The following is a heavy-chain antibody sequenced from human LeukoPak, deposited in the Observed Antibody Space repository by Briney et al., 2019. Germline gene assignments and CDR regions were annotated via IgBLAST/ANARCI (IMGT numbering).Heavy chain of an antibody. D-gene: IGHD3-3*01. CDR2: IYYSGST. V-gene: IGHV4-31*03. CDR3: ARVPPSAIFGVVTGEDV. Sequence: SGTLSLTCTVSGGSISSGGYYWSWLRQHPGKGLEWIGYIYYSGSTYYNPSLKSRVTISVDTSKNQFSLKLSSVTAADTAVYYCARVPPSAIFGVVTGEDVWGQGTTVTVSS. J-gene: IGHJ6*02. CDR1: GGSISSGGYY.